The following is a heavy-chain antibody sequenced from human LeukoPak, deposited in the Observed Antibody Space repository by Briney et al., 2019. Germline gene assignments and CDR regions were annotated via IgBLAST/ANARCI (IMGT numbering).Heavy chain of an antibody. Sequence: ASVKVSCKASGYTFNSSYMHWVRQAPGQGLEWMGIINPSDGSTRYAQKFQGRVTMTKGTSTNTVYMHLSSLSSDDTAVYYCARAYYESSAYRHAVYFDYWGQGTLVTVSS. D-gene: IGHD3-22*01. CDR3: ARAYYESSAYRHAVYFDY. CDR2: INPSDGST. J-gene: IGHJ4*02. V-gene: IGHV1-46*02. CDR1: GYTFNSSY.